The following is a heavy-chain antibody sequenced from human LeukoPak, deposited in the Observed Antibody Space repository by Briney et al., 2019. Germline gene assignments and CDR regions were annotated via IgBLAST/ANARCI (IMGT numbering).Heavy chain of an antibody. V-gene: IGHV3-48*04. J-gene: IGHJ4*02. D-gene: IGHD5/OR15-5a*01. CDR3: AKGERKCLARQPDF. Sequence: PGGSLRLSCAASGFSFSSYRMNWVRQAPGKGLEWISYISSSGTSIYYADSVKGRFTISRDNAKNSLYLQMNSLRIEDTALYYCAKGERKCLARQPDFWGQGTLVTVSS. CDR2: ISSSGTSI. CDR1: GFSFSSYR.